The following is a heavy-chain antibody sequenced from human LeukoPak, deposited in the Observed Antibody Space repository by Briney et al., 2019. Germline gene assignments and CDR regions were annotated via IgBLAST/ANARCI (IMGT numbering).Heavy chain of an antibody. CDR2: INPNSATT. CDR1: GYTFTDYD. D-gene: IGHD4-17*01. J-gene: IGHJ3*01. Sequence: ASVKVSCKTSGYTFTDYDVHWVRQAPGQGLEWMGWINPNSATTNYAQRLQGRVTFTRDTSLSVAYMELSSLTSEDAAVYFCARGDFGETNTAFDVWGHGTLVAVSS. V-gene: IGHV1-8*03. CDR3: ARGDFGETNTAFDV.